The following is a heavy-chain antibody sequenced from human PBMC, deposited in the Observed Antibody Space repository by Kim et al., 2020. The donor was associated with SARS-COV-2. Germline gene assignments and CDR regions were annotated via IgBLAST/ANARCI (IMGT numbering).Heavy chain of an antibody. V-gene: IGHV4-59*09. D-gene: IGHD3-9*01. J-gene: IGHJ4*02. CDR3: ARGGILTGYYALLGY. Sequence: PSLKSRVTISVDTSKNQFSRKLSCVTAADTAVYYCARGGILTGYYALLGYWGQGTLVTVSS.